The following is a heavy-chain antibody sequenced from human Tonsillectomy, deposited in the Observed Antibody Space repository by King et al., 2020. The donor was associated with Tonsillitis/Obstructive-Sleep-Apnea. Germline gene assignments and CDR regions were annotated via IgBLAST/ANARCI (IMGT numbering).Heavy chain of an antibody. CDR2: IYSDGGGGDT. J-gene: IGHJ4*02. V-gene: IGHV3-66*01. Sequence: VHLVESGGGLVQPGGSLRLSCAASGFSVSTNYMSWVRQAPGKGLEWVSTIYSDGGGGDTFYADSVTDRFTISRDSSGNKLYLEMTGLRPEDTAVFYCATSPISPSRPFDYWGQGTLVTVSS. CDR3: ATSPISPSRPFDY. CDR1: GFSVSTNY. D-gene: IGHD2-2*01.